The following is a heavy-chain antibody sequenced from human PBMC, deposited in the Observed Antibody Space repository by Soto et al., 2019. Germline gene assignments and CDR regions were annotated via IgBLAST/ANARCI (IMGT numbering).Heavy chain of an antibody. Sequence: GGSLRLSCAASGFTFSSYAMSWVRQAPGKGLEWVSAISGSGGSTYYADSVKGRFTISRDNSKNTLYLQMNSLRAEDTAVYYCAKNKYYYDSSGYPINFYGMDVWDQGTTVTVSS. J-gene: IGHJ6*02. CDR2: ISGSGGST. CDR1: GFTFSSYA. D-gene: IGHD3-22*01. CDR3: AKNKYYYDSSGYPINFYGMDV. V-gene: IGHV3-23*01.